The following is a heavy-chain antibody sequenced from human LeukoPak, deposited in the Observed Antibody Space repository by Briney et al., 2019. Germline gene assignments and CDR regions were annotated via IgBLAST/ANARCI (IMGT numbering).Heavy chain of an antibody. CDR1: GYSFTSYW. Sequence: GESLKISCKGSGYSFTSYWIGWVRQVPGKGLEWMGIIYSGDSDTRYSPSFRGQVTISADKSISTAYLQWSSLKASDTAMYYCARQMAPTIVVVPAAIGVNAFDIWGQGTMVTVSS. CDR3: ARQMAPTIVVVPAAIGVNAFDI. D-gene: IGHD2-2*02. CDR2: IYSGDSDT. J-gene: IGHJ3*02. V-gene: IGHV5-51*01.